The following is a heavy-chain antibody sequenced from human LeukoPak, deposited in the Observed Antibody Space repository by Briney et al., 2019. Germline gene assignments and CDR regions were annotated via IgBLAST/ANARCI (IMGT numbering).Heavy chain of an antibody. Sequence: ASVKVSCKASGYTFTGHYMHWVRQAPGQGLEWMGWINPNNGGAKYAQKFQGRVTMTRDTSTSTVYMELRSLRSEDTAVYYCARGAKRWLQFKTSVGFDYWGQGTLVTVSS. CDR3: ARGAKRWLQFKTSVGFDY. CDR2: INPNNGGA. J-gene: IGHJ4*02. V-gene: IGHV1-2*02. CDR1: GYTFTGHY. D-gene: IGHD5-24*01.